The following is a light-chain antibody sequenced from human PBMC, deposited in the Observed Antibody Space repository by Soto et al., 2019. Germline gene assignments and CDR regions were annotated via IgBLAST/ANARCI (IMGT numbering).Light chain of an antibody. Sequence: AIQLTQSPSSLSASVGDRVTITCRASQDIRGALAWYQQKSGKAPKILIYDGSTLESGVPSRFSGSRSGTDFTLTISSLQPVDFATYFCQQFNTYPITFGQGTRLEIK. CDR1: QDIRGA. CDR2: DGS. CDR3: QQFNTYPIT. V-gene: IGKV1-13*02. J-gene: IGKJ5*01.